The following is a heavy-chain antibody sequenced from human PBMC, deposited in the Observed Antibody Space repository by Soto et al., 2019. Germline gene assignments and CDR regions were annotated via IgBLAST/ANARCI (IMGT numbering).Heavy chain of an antibody. D-gene: IGHD6-13*01. Sequence: SSETLSLTCTVSGGSISSYYWSWIRQPPGKGLEWIGYIYYSGSTNYNPSLKSRVTISVDTSKNQFSLKLSSVTAADTAVYYCVAAGYSSSWYGYNWFDPWGQGTLVTISS. V-gene: IGHV4-59*01. J-gene: IGHJ5*02. CDR1: GGSISSYY. CDR3: VAAGYSSSWYGYNWFDP. CDR2: IYYSGST.